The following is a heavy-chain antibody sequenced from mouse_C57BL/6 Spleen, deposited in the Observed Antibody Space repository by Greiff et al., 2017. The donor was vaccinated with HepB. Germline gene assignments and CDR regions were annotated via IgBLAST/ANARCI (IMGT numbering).Heavy chain of an antibody. CDR1: GYTFTSYW. CDR3: ARGNFPYYFDY. Sequence: VQLQQPGAELVRPGSSVKLSCKASGYTFTSYWMHWVKQRPIQGLEWIGNIDPSDSETHYNQKFKDKATLTVDKSSSTAYMQLSSLTSEDSAVYYCARGNFPYYFDYWGQGTTLTVSS. CDR2: IDPSDSET. J-gene: IGHJ2*01. V-gene: IGHV1-52*01.